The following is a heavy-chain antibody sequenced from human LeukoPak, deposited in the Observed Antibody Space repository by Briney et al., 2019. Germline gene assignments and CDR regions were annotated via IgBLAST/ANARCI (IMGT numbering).Heavy chain of an antibody. J-gene: IGHJ4*02. CDR3: ARTPGEYSGYVYYFDY. V-gene: IGHV4-39*07. CDR1: GGSISSSSYY. D-gene: IGHD5-12*01. CDR2: IYYSGST. Sequence: PSETLSLTCTVSGGSISSSSYYWGWIRQPPGKGLEWIGSIYYSGSTYYNPSLKSRVTISVDTSKNQFSLKLSSVTAADTAVYYCARTPGEYSGYVYYFDYWGQGTLVTVST.